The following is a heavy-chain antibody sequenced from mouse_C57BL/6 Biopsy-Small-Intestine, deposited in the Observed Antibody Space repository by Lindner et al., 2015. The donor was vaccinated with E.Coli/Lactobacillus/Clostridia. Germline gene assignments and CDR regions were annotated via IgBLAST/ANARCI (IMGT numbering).Heavy chain of an antibody. Sequence: SVKVSCKTSGYTLAHYYMHWVRQVPGQGFEWMGWINPDSGGTNYAQNFQDRVSVTRDTSLSTVYMELTRLRPDDTAVYYCVTFGVIRPLFGMDVWGQGTTVTVPS. CDR2: INPDSGGT. J-gene: IGHJ1*01. CDR1: GYTLAHYY. CDR3: VTFGVIRPLFGMDV. V-gene: IGHV1-19*01. D-gene: IGHD2-10*02.